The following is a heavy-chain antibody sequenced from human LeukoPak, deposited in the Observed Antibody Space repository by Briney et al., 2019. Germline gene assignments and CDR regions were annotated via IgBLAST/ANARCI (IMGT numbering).Heavy chain of an antibody. J-gene: IGHJ5*02. CDR3: ASGRRRWFDP. Sequence: SETLSLTCTVSGGSISSSSYYWGWIRQPPGKGLEWIGSIYYSGSTNYNPSLKSRVTISVDTSKNQFSLKLSSVTAADTAVYYCASGRRRWFDPWGQGTLVTVSS. V-gene: IGHV4-39*07. CDR1: GGSISSSSYY. CDR2: IYYSGST.